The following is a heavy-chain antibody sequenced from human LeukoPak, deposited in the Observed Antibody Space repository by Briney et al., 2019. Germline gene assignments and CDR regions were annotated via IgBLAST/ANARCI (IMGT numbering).Heavy chain of an antibody. Sequence: PSETLSLTCAVYGGSFSGYYWSWIRQPPGKGLEWIGEINHSGSTNYNPSLKSRVTISVDTSKNQFSLKLSSVTAADTAVYYCALLERGYDFWSTNMDVWGQGTTVTVSS. D-gene: IGHD3-3*01. CDR1: GGSFSGYY. J-gene: IGHJ6*02. CDR2: INHSGST. CDR3: ALLERGYDFWSTNMDV. V-gene: IGHV4-34*01.